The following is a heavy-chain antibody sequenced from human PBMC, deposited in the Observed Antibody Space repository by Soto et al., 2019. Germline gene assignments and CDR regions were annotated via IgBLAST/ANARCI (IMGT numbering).Heavy chain of an antibody. J-gene: IGHJ4*01. Sequence: GGSLRLSCSASGFTFSSYAMHWVRQAPGKGLEYVSAISSNGGSTYYADSVKGRFTISRDNSKNTLYLQMSSLGAEDTAVYYCVNGIRHGGRNYWGHGTLVTVSS. CDR3: VNGIRHGGRNY. CDR1: GFTFSSYA. CDR2: ISSNGGST. V-gene: IGHV3-64D*06. D-gene: IGHD2-15*01.